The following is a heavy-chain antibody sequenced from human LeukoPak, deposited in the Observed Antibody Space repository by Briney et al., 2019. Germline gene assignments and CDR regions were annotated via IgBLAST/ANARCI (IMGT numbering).Heavy chain of an antibody. V-gene: IGHV4-59*08. CDR3: ARRAYNAFDI. CDR2: IYYSGST. D-gene: IGHD4-11*01. J-gene: IGHJ3*02. CDR1: GGSISSYY. Sequence: PSETLSLTCTVSGGSISSYYCSWIRQPPGKGLEWIGYIYYSGSTNYNPTLKSRVTISVDTSKNQFSLKLSPVTAADTAVYYCARRAYNAFDIWGQGTMVTVSS.